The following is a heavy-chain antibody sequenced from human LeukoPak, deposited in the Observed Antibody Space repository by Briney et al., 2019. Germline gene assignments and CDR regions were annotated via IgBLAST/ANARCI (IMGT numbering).Heavy chain of an antibody. D-gene: IGHD3-10*01. V-gene: IGHV3-48*03. J-gene: IGHJ4*02. CDR2: IGTSDTTT. CDR3: ATDTPGDVDFGY. Sequence: GGSLRLSCAASGLTFSSHDMNWVRQAPGKGLEWISYIGTSDTTTFYADSVKGRFSTSRDNAKNSLYLQMNSLRVEDTAVYYCATDTPGDVDFGYWGQGTLVTVSS. CDR1: GLTFSSHD.